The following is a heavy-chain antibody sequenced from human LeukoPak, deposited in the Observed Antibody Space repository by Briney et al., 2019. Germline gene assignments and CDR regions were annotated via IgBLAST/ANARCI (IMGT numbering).Heavy chain of an antibody. CDR3: ARGIDY. J-gene: IGHJ4*02. CDR2: INHSGST. V-gene: IGHV4-34*01. Sequence: SETLSLTCAVYGGSFSGYYWSWIRQPPGKGLEWIGEINHSGSTNYNPSLKSRVTISVDTSKNQFSLKLSSVTAADTAVYYCARGIDYWGQGTLVTVSS. CDR1: GGSFSGYY.